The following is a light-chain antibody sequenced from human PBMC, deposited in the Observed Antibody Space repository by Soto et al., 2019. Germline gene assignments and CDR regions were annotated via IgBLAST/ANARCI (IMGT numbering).Light chain of an antibody. CDR3: MQALQAPLRT. J-gene: IGKJ2*02. V-gene: IGKV2-28*01. CDR1: QSLVHSNGYND. CDR2: LAS. Sequence: DIVMTQSPLSLPVTPGEPASISCRSSQSLVHSNGYNDLDWYLQKTGQSPQLLIYLASNRASGVPDRFSGSGSGTDFTLKISRVEAEDVGVYYCMQALQAPLRTFGQGTKLEMK.